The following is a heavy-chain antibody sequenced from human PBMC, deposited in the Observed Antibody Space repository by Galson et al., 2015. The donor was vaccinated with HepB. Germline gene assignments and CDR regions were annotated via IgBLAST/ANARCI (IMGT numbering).Heavy chain of an antibody. V-gene: IGHV1-2*06. J-gene: IGHJ4*02. CDR3: AIHQAEITMVRGVLVAFDY. CDR1: GYTFTGYY. D-gene: IGHD3-10*01. CDR2: INPNSGGT. Sequence: SVKVSCKASGYTFTGYYMHWVRQAPGQGLEWMGRINPNSGGTNYAQKFQGRVTMTRDTSISTAYMELSRLRSDDTAVYYCAIHQAEITMVRGVLVAFDYWGQGTLVTVSS.